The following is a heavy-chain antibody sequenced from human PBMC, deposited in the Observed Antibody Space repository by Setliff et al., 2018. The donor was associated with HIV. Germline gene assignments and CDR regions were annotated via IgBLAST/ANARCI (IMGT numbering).Heavy chain of an antibody. Sequence: KSSETLSLTCTVSGGSISRFYWSWIRQSPGRGLEWIGYILGSGTTNLNPSLWARVTISVDTSKNQFSLKLDSVTAADTAIYYCARVKDPGYIMEYYYGMDVWGQGTTVTVSS. V-gene: IGHV4-59*01. CDR1: GGSISRFY. CDR3: ARVKDPGYIMEYYYGMDV. J-gene: IGHJ6*02. CDR2: ILGSGTT. D-gene: IGHD3-10*01.